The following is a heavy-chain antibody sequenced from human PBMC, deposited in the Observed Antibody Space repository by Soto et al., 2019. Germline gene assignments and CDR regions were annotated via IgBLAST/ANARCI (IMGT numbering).Heavy chain of an antibody. CDR1: GGSISSGDYY. V-gene: IGHV4-31*03. CDR2: IYYSGST. J-gene: IGHJ6*02. Sequence: SETLSLTCIVSGGSISSGDYYWSWIRQHPGKGLEWIGYIYYSGSTYYNPSLKSRVTISVDTSKNQFSLKRSSVTAAATAVYYCARDGAVAGNASPSRIHGIDVWGQGTTVTVSS. D-gene: IGHD6-19*01. CDR3: ARDGAVAGNASPSRIHGIDV.